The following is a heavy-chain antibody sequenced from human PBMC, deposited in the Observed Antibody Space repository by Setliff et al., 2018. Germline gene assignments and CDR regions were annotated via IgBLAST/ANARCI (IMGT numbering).Heavy chain of an antibody. CDR2: LNNDGTTI. J-gene: IGHJ4*02. V-gene: IGHV3-48*03. Sequence: LSLTCAVYGGSFSTYYWVRQAPGKGLEWISYLNNDGTTIYYADSVRGRFTISRDNAKNSLYLQMNSLRAEDTAVYYCARDPHFDSWGQGTLVTVSS. CDR1: GGSFSTY. CDR3: ARDPHFDS.